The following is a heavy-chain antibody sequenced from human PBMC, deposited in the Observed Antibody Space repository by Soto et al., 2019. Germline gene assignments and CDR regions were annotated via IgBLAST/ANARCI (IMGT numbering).Heavy chain of an antibody. CDR3: ARDPAGIPAAMSAFDI. V-gene: IGHV3-21*01. D-gene: IGHD2-2*01. J-gene: IGHJ3*02. CDR1: GFTFSSYS. CDR2: ISSTSSYI. Sequence: GSLRLSCVASGFTFSSYSMNWVRQAPGKGLEWVSSISSTSSYISYADSVKGRFTISRDNAKNSLYLQMNSLRAEDTAVYYCARDPAGIPAAMSAFDIWGQGTMVTVSS.